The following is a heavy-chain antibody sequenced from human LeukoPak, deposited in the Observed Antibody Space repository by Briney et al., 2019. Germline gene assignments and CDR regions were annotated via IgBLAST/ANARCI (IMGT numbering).Heavy chain of an antibody. D-gene: IGHD3-10*01. J-gene: IGHJ3*02. CDR1: GYTFTSYY. CDR2: INPSGGST. V-gene: IGHV1-46*01. CDR3: AREDHVRYGSGSLNGAFDI. Sequence: GASVKVSCKASGYTFTSYYMHWVRQAPGQGLEWMGIINPSGGSTSYAQKFQGRVTMTRDTSTSTVYMELSSLRSEDTAVYYCAREDHVRYGSGSLNGAFDIWGQGTMVTVSS.